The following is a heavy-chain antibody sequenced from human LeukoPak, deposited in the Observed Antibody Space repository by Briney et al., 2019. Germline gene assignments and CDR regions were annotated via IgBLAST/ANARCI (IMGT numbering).Heavy chain of an antibody. D-gene: IGHD2-2*01. Sequence: SETLSLTCTVSGYSISSGYYGGWIRQPPGKGLEWIGSIYHSGSTYYNPSLKSRVTISVDTSKNQFSLKLSSVTAADTAVYYCAREVGVYCSSTSCHWGQGTLVTVSS. V-gene: IGHV4-38-2*02. CDR3: AREVGVYCSSTSCH. CDR2: IYHSGST. J-gene: IGHJ4*02. CDR1: GYSISSGYY.